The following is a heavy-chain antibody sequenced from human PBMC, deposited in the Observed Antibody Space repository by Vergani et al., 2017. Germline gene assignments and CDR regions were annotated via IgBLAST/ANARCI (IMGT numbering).Heavy chain of an antibody. D-gene: IGHD5-12*01. CDR3: ARDLMPRLPDDAFDI. V-gene: IGHV1-69*11. J-gene: IGHJ3*02. CDR1: GGTFSSYA. CDR2: IIPILGTA. Sequence: QVQLVQSGAEVKKPGSSVKVSCKASGGTFSSYAISWVRQAPGQGLEWMGRIIPILGTANYAQKFQGRVTITADESTSTAYMELSSLRSEDTAVYYGARDLMPRLPDDAFDIWGQGTMVTVSS.